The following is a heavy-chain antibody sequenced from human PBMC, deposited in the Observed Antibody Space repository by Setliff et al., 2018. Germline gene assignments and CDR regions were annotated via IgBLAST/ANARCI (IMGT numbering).Heavy chain of an antibody. CDR3: ARVRNTQNGFFDY. CDR2: IYHSGNT. V-gene: IGHV4-30-2*01. D-gene: IGHD1-1*01. Sequence: SETLSLTCAVSGGSISSGDASWSWVRQPPGKGLEWIGTIYHSGNTYHNPSLNSRLTISVDTSKNQFSLRLTSVTAADTAIYYCARVRNTQNGFFDYWSQGTLVTVSS. J-gene: IGHJ4*02. CDR1: GGSISSGDAS.